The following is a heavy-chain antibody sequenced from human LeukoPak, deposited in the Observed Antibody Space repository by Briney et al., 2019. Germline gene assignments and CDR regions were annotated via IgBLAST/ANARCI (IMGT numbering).Heavy chain of an antibody. CDR2: INPSGGSR. CDR3: ARDLVPGAFDI. V-gene: IGHV1-46*01. CDR1: GYTFTSYY. Sequence: GASVKVSCKASGYTFTSYYMHWVRQAPGQGLEWMGIINPSGGSRSYAQKFQGRVTITADESTSTAYMELSSLRSEDTAVYYCARDLVPGAFDIWGQGTMVTVSS. J-gene: IGHJ3*02.